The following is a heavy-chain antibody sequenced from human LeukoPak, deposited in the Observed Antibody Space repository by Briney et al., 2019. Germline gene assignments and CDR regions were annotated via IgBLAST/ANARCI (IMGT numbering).Heavy chain of an antibody. J-gene: IGHJ5*02. V-gene: IGHV3-23*01. CDR3: AKITLSYDSSGYYRP. CDR1: GFALSSHW. D-gene: IGHD3-22*01. CDR2: ISGSGGST. Sequence: PGGSLRLSCAASGFALSSHWMTWVRQAPGKGLEWVSAISGSGGSTYYADSVKGRFTISRDNSKNTLYLQMDSLRAEDTAVYYCAKITLSYDSSGYYRPWGQGTLVTVSS.